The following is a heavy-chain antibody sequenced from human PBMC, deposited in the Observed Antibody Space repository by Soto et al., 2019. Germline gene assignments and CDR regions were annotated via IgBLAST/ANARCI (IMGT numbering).Heavy chain of an antibody. CDR3: ARSRGRSSGTGNYYYGMDV. V-gene: IGHV1-69*06. D-gene: IGHD3-10*01. CDR1: GYTFTSYD. J-gene: IGHJ6*02. CDR2: IIPIFGTA. Sequence: QVQLVQSGAEVKKPGASVKVSCKASGYTFTSYDINWVRQAPGQGLEWMGGIIPIFGTANYAQKFQGRVTITADKSTSTAYMELSSLRSEDTAVYYCARSRGRSSGTGNYYYGMDVWGQGTTVTVSS.